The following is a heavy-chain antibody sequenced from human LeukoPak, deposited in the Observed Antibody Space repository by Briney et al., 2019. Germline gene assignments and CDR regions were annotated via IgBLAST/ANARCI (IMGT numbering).Heavy chain of an antibody. J-gene: IGHJ4*02. CDR1: GFSFSKYA. CDR2: IWFDGRQT. CDR3: VKDRTVAGTDARYYFDY. V-gene: IGHV3-33*06. D-gene: IGHD6-19*01. Sequence: PGGSLRLSCAPSGFSFSKYAMHWVRQAPGKGLEGVEVIWFDGRQTLYADSVKGGFTISRDDSKNTLYLLMNSLRAEDTAFYYCVKDRTVAGTDARYYFDYWGQGTLVTVSS.